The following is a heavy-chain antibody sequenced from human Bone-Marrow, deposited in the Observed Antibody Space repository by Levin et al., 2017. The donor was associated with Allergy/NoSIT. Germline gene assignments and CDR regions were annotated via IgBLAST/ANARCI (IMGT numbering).Heavy chain of an antibody. CDR1: GFSISPYA. J-gene: IGHJ4*02. Sequence: GESLKISCEASGFSISPYAMNWVRQAPGKGLEWVANTLLDGSRSWYGDSMRGRCTISRDNSKNTLYLAMNDLRTDDPAVYYCSTWGFKLGVDYWGQGIMVTVSS. V-gene: IGHV3-30*02. D-gene: IGHD3-16*01. CDR2: TLLDGSRS. CDR3: STWGFKLGVDY.